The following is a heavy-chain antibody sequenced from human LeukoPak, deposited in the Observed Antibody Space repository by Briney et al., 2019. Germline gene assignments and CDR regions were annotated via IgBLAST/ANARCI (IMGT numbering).Heavy chain of an antibody. CDR1: GYTFTVYF. Sequence: GASVKVSCKASGYTFTVYFIHWVRQAPGQGLEWMGRINPNSGATDYAQKFQGRVTMTRDTSISTAYMELSSLKSDDTAVYYCAKIGSSHDFDYWGQETLITVSS. V-gene: IGHV1-2*06. D-gene: IGHD1-26*01. J-gene: IGHJ4*02. CDR2: INPNSGAT. CDR3: AKIGSSHDFDY.